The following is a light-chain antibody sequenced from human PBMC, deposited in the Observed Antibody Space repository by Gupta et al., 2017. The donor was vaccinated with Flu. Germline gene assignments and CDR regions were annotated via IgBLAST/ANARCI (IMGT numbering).Light chain of an antibody. CDR3: QQRINWPPPIFT. CDR2: DAS. CDR1: QSVSSY. Sequence: ELVLTQSPATLSLSPGERATLSCRASQSVSSYLAWYQQKPGQAPRLLIYDASNRATGIPARFSGSGYGTDFTLTISSLEPEEFAVYYCQQRINWPPPIFTFGPGTKVDIK. V-gene: IGKV3-11*01. J-gene: IGKJ3*01.